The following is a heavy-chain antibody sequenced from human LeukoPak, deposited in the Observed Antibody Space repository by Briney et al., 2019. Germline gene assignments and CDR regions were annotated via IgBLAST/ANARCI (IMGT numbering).Heavy chain of an antibody. CDR3: AKVVGSSGWYPDAFDI. V-gene: IGHV3-30*18. D-gene: IGHD6-19*01. CDR2: ISYDGSNK. Sequence: GGSLRLSCITSGFAFSTYGMHWVRQAPGKGLEWVAVISYDGSNKYYADSVKGRFTISRDNSKNTLYLQMNSLRAEDTAVYYCAKVVGSSGWYPDAFDIWGQGTMVTVSS. J-gene: IGHJ3*02. CDR1: GFAFSTYG.